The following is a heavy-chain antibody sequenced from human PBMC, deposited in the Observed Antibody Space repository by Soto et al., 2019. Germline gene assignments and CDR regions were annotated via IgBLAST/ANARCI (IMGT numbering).Heavy chain of an antibody. CDR2: ISAYNGNT. CDR1: GYTFTSSG. Sequence: ASVTVSCTASGYTFTSSGISWVRQAPGQGLEWMGWISAYNGNTNYAQKLQGRVTMTTDTSTSTAYMELRSLRSDDTAVYYCACIVAAGSLDYWGQGTLVTVSS. CDR3: ACIVAAGSLDY. V-gene: IGHV1-18*04. D-gene: IGHD6-13*01. J-gene: IGHJ4*02.